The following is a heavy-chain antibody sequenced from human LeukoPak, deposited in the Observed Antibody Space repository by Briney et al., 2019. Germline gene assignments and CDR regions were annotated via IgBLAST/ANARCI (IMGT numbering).Heavy chain of an antibody. D-gene: IGHD3-16*01. CDR2: IWQGGSER. J-gene: IGHJ4*02. CDR1: GFTFSSHW. CDR3: ARDQNLISWGLDYFDY. V-gene: IGHV3-7*01. Sequence: GGSLRLSCVASGFTFSSHWMRWVRQAPGKGREWVANIWQGGSERYYVDSVKGRFTISRDNAKNSLYLQMNSLRAEDTAIYYCARDQNLISWGLDYFDYWGQGTLVTVSS.